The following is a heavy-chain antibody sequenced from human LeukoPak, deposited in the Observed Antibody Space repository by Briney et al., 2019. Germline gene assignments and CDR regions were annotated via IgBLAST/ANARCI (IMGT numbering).Heavy chain of an antibody. CDR2: IIPIFGTA. CDR3: ARGPEGVVVTAYQYFQH. Sequence: SVKVSCKASGGTFSSYAISWVRQAPGQGLEWMGGIIPIFGTANFAQKFQGRVTITADESTSTAYMELSSLRSEDTAVYYCARGPEGVVVTAYQYFQHWGQGTLVTVSS. V-gene: IGHV1-69*13. J-gene: IGHJ1*01. CDR1: GGTFSSYA. D-gene: IGHD2-21*02.